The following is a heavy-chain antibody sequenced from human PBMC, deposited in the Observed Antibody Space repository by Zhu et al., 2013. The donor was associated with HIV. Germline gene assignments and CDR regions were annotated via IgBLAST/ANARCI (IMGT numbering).Heavy chain of an antibody. CDR2: INAGAGNT. CDR1: GYSFSSSA. V-gene: IGHV1-3*01. Sequence: VQLVQSGAEVKKPGASVKLACKASGYSFSSSALHWVRQAAGQRLEWMGWINAGAGNTRYSQKFQDRITITRDTSASTSYMELNSLTSEDTAVYYCARPVRGATLDHWGQGTLVTVSS. J-gene: IGHJ4*02. CDR3: ARPVRGATLDH.